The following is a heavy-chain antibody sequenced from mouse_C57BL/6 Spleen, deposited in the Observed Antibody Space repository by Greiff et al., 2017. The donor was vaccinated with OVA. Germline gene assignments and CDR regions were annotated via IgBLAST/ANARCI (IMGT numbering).Heavy chain of an antibody. CDR2: IDPEDGAT. CDR1: GFNIKDYY. D-gene: IGHD2-3*01. J-gene: IGHJ2*01. Sequence: EVQLQQSGAELVKPGASVKLSCTASGFNIKDYYMHWVKQRTEQGLEWIGRIDPEDGATKYAPKFPGKATITADTSSNTAYLQLSSLTSEDTAVYYCARWLLRDYFDYWGQGTTLTVSS. CDR3: ARWLLRDYFDY. V-gene: IGHV14-2*01.